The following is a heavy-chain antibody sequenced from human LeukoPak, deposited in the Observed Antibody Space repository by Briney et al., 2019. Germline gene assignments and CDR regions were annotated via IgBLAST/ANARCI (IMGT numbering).Heavy chain of an antibody. J-gene: IGHJ5*02. V-gene: IGHV3-30*02. Sequence: PGGSLRLSCAASGFTFSSYGMHWVRQAPGKGLEWVAFIRYDGSNKYYADSVKGRFTISRDNSKNTLYLQMNSLRAEDTAVYYCARGPVSPGWFDPWGQGTLVTVSS. CDR2: IRYDGSNK. CDR3: ARGPVSPGWFDP. CDR1: GFTFSSYG.